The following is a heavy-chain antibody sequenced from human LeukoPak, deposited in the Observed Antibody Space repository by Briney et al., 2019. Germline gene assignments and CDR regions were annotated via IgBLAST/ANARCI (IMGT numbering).Heavy chain of an antibody. V-gene: IGHV3-74*01. Sequence: PGGSLRLSCAASGFTLSNYWMHWVRQAPGKGLVWVSRINSDGSSTSYADSVKGRFTISRDSAKNTLYLQMNSLRVEDTAVYYCARGYNDFWSGYIDYWGQGTLVTVSS. CDR3: ARGYNDFWSGYIDY. CDR1: GFTLSNYW. D-gene: IGHD3-3*01. J-gene: IGHJ4*02. CDR2: INSDGSST.